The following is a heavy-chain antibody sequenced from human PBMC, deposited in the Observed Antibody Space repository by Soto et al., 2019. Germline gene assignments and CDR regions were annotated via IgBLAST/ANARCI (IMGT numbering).Heavy chain of an antibody. Sequence: EVQLVESGGGLVQPGGSLRLSCAASGFTFSSHWMHWVRQAPGKGLVWVSRINSDESSTSYADSVKGRFTISRDNAKNTLYLQMNSLRAEDTAVYYCARGGNDYGIYYFDYWGQGTLVTVSS. V-gene: IGHV3-74*01. CDR1: GFTFSSHW. CDR3: ARGGNDYGIYYFDY. CDR2: INSDESST. D-gene: IGHD4-17*01. J-gene: IGHJ4*02.